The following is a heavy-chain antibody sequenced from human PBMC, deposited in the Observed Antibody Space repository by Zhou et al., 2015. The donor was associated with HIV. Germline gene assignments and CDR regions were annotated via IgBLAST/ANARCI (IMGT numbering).Heavy chain of an antibody. J-gene: IGHJ2*01. D-gene: IGHD3-16*01. V-gene: IGHV1-69*08. CDR3: VRETLQGNRWGPGRERGNWHFDL. CDR1: GGTFSTYS. CDR2: IIPILGIT. Sequence: QVQLVQSGAAVKKPGSSVKVSCKPSGGTFSTYSISWVRQAPGQGLEWMGRIIPILGITDYAQKFQDRFTIIADTSTNTVSMELNSLRSDDTAIFYCVRETLQGNRWGPGRERGNWHFDLWGRGTLVTVSS.